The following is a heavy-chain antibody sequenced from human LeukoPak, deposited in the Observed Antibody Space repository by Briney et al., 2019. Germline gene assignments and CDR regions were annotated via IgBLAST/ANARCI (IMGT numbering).Heavy chain of an antibody. V-gene: IGHV3-23*01. CDR3: AKCAWFGDVPGGDY. D-gene: IGHD3-10*01. CDR2: ISGDGGIT. J-gene: IGHJ4*02. CDR1: GFTFSSHA. Sequence: PGGSLRLSCAASGFTFSSHAMSWVRQAPGKGLEWVSAISGDGGITYYAASVKGRLTISRDNSKNTLYLQMNSLRAEDTALYYCAKCAWFGDVPGGDYWGQGILVTVSS.